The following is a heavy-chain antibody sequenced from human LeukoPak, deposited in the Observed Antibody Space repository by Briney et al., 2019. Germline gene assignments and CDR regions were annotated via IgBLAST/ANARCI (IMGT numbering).Heavy chain of an antibody. J-gene: IGHJ3*02. CDR3: ARARGFSVGWAVDAFDI. CDR2: IKQDGSET. D-gene: IGHD6-19*01. Sequence: GGSLRLSCAASGFTFSDYYMSWIRQAPGRGLEWVANIKQDGSETYYLDSVKGRFTLSRDNARNSLYLQVTSLSAEDTAVYYCARARGFSVGWAVDAFDIWGPGTVVTVSS. V-gene: IGHV3-7*01. CDR1: GFTFSDYY.